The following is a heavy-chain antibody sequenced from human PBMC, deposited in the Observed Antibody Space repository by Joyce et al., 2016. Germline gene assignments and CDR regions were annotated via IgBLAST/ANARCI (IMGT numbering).Heavy chain of an antibody. D-gene: IGHD1-1*01. V-gene: IGHV3-48*04. Sequence: EVQLVESGGGLVQPGGSLRLSCVGSCLTFSDYSMNWVRQAPGKGLEWVSYINSGSSSIYYADSVKGRFTISRDNAKNSLYLQMNSLGAEDTAVYYCAVRAGTYSFDCWGQGTLVTVSS. CDR1: CLTFSDYS. CDR2: INSGSSSI. CDR3: AVRAGTYSFDC. J-gene: IGHJ4*02.